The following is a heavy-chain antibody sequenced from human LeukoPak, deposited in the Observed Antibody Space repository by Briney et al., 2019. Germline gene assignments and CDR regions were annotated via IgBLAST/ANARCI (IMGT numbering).Heavy chain of an antibody. D-gene: IGHD4-17*01. CDR1: GGTFSSYA. J-gene: IGHJ4*02. CDR3: ARVWRETTWFGDY. Sequence: ASVKVSCKASGGTFSSYAISWVRQAPGQGLEWMGRIIPILGIANYAQKFQGRVTITADKSTSTAYMELSSLRSEDTAVYYCARVWRETTWFGDYWGQGTLVTVSS. V-gene: IGHV1-69*04. CDR2: IIPILGIA.